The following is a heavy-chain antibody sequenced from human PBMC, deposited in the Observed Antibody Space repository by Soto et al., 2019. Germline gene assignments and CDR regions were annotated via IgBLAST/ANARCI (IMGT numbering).Heavy chain of an antibody. J-gene: IGHJ4*02. D-gene: IGHD1-1*01. Sequence: SETLSLNCTVSGGSIRSYYWSWIRQPPGKGLEWIGYIYYSGSTKYNPSLKRRVTVSVDTSKNQFSLKLTSVTAADTAVYYCARGYEFFDYWGQGTLVTVSS. CDR2: IYYSGST. CDR1: GGSIRSYY. V-gene: IGHV4-59*12. CDR3: ARGYEFFDY.